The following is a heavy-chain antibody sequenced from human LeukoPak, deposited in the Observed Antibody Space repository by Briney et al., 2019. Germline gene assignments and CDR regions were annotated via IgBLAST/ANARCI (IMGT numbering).Heavy chain of an antibody. CDR1: GFTFSSYG. V-gene: IGHV3-30*02. Sequence: GGSLRLSCAASGFTFSSYGMHWVRQAPGKGLEWVAFIRYDGSNKYYADSVKGRFTISRDNSKNTLYLQMNSLRAEDTAVYYCAKGVRGWYGGSFDYWGQGTLVTVSS. CDR2: IRYDGSNK. D-gene: IGHD6-19*01. CDR3: AKGVRGWYGGSFDY. J-gene: IGHJ4*02.